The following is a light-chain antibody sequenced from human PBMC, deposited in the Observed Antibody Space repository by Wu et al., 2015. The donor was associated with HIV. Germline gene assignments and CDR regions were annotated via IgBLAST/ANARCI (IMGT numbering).Light chain of an antibody. CDR3: QQYGSSPRT. CDR1: QSVTSSS. J-gene: IGKJ1*01. V-gene: IGKV3-20*01. Sequence: EIVLTQSPGTLSLSPGERATPSCRASQSVTSSSLAWYQQKPGQAPRLLIYGASSRATGIPDRFSGSGSGTDFTLTISRLEPEDFAVYYCQQYGSSPRTFGQGTKVKSN. CDR2: GAS.